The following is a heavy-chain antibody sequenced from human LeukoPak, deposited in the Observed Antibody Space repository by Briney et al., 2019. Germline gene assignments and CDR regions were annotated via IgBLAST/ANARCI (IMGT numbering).Heavy chain of an antibody. CDR2: ISGSGGST. CDR3: AKDDCSSSSCFHWYY. J-gene: IGHJ4*02. V-gene: IGHV3-23*01. D-gene: IGHD2-2*01. CDR1: GFTFSNYA. Sequence: GGSLRLSCAASGFTFSNYAMSWVRQAPEKGLKWVSGISGSGGSTNYADSVKGRFTISRDNSKNTLYLQMNSLRAEDTAVYYCAKDDCSSSSCFHWYYWGQGTLVTVSS.